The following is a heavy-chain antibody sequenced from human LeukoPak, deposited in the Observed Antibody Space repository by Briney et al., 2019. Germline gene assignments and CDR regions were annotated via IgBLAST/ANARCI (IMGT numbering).Heavy chain of an antibody. CDR1: GFTFSSYA. V-gene: IGHV3-23*01. CDR3: AKDRVVAGTEFDF. J-gene: IGHJ4*02. Sequence: GSLRLSCAASGFTFSSYAMSWVRQAPGKGLDWVSAISGSGGSTYYADSVKGRFTISRDNLQNTLYLQMNSLRAEDTAVYYCAKDRVVAGTEFDFRGQGTLVTVSS. D-gene: IGHD2-15*01. CDR2: ISGSGGST.